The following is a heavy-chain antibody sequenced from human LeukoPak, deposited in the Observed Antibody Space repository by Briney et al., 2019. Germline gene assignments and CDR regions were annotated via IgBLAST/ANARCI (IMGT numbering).Heavy chain of an antibody. CDR2: VRYDGTNK. J-gene: IGHJ5*02. CDR1: GFTFSSYG. D-gene: IGHD2-2*01. CDR3: AKGALPAAIRYNWFDP. Sequence: GGSLRLSCAASGFTFSSYGMHWVRQAPGKGLEWVAFVRYDGTNKYHADSVKGRFTISRDNSKNTLYLQMNSPRAEDTAVYYCAKGALPAAIRYNWFDPWGQGTLVTVSS. V-gene: IGHV3-30*02.